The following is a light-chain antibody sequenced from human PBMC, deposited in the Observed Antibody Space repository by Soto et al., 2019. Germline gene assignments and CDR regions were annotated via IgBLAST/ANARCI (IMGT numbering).Light chain of an antibody. CDR1: RSNIGSNT. CDR2: STS. Sequence: QSVLTQPPSASGTPGQIVAISWSGSRSNIGSNTVTWYQQLPGTAPKLLIYSTSQRSSGVPGRFSGSKSGASASLSISGLQSEDEADYYCAAWDDRLDVYVFGTGTKVTVL. CDR3: AAWDDRLDVYV. J-gene: IGLJ1*01. V-gene: IGLV1-44*01.